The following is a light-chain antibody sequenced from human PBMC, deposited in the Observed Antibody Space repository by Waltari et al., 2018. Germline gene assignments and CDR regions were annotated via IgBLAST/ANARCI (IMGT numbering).Light chain of an antibody. Sequence: IQMTQSPSTLSASVGDRVSITCRASQSINNWLAWYQQKSGKAPKLLLYKASSLEGGVPSRFSGSGYGTEFTLTISSLQPDDFATYYCQQYTGYSYTFGQGTKLEIK. CDR2: KAS. CDR1: QSINNW. CDR3: QQYTGYSYT. V-gene: IGKV1-5*03. J-gene: IGKJ2*01.